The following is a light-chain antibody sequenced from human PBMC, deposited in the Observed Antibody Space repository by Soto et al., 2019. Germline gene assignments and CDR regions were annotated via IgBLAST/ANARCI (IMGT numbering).Light chain of an antibody. J-gene: IGLJ2*01. CDR3: GTWDSSLSAGV. Sequence: NFMLTQPHSVSESPGKTVTISCTRSSGSIASNYVQWYQQRPGSAPTTVIYEDNQRPSGVPDRFSGSKSGTSATLGITGLQTGDEADYYCGTWDSSLSAGVFGGGTQLTVL. CDR1: SGSIASNY. V-gene: IGLV6-57*04. CDR2: EDN.